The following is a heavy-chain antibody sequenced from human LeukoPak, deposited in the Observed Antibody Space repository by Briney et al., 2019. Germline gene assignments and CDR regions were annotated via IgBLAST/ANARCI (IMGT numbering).Heavy chain of an antibody. J-gene: IGHJ4*02. V-gene: IGHV3-73*01. CDR1: GFTFSGSA. CDR2: IRSKTNSYAT. D-gene: IGHD3-3*01. CDR3: TRTYDFYSGPEN. Sequence: PGGSLRLSCAASGFTFSGSAMHWVRQASGKGLEWVGRIRSKTNSYATAYAASVKGRFTISRDDSQNTAYLQMHSLKTEDTAVYYCTRTYDFYSGPENWGQGTLVTVSS.